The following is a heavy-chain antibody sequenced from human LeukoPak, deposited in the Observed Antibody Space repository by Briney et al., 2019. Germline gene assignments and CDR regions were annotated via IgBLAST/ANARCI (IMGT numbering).Heavy chain of an antibody. J-gene: IGHJ6*04. V-gene: IGHV5-10-1*01. Sequence: GEPLKISCKGSGYSFTSYWISWVRQMPGKGLEWMGRIDPSDSYTNYSPSFQGHVTISADKSISTAYLQWSSLKASDTAMYYCARQGSAAGTDLDFTTYYYYYGMDVWGKGTTVTVSS. CDR2: IDPSDSYT. CDR3: ARQGSAAGTDLDFTTYYYYYGMDV. D-gene: IGHD6-13*01. CDR1: GYSFTSYW.